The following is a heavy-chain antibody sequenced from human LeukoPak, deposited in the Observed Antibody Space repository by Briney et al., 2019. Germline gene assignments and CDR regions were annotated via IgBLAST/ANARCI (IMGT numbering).Heavy chain of an antibody. CDR1: GGSFSDYN. CDR2: INHSGSI. J-gene: IGHJ5*02. V-gene: IGHV4-34*01. CDR3: ARAQAVVVLAATDWFDP. D-gene: IGHD2-15*01. Sequence: SETLSLTCAVYGGSFSDYNWKWIRQPPGKGLEWIGEINHSGSINYNPSLKGRVTISVDTSKNQFSRKLSSVTAADTAVYYCARAQAVVVLAATDWFDPWGQGTLVTVSS.